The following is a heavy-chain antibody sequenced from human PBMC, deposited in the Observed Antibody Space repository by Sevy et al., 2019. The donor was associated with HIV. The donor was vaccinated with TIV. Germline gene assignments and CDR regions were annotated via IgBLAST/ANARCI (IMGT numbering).Heavy chain of an antibody. CDR1: GFTFSSYW. CDR2: IKQDGSEK. CDR3: ARQEVGATGGGAFDY. J-gene: IGHJ4*02. D-gene: IGHD1-26*01. V-gene: IGHV3-7*01. Sequence: GGYLRLSCAASGFTFSSYWMSWVRQAPGKGLEWVANIKQDGSEKYYVDSVKGRFTISRDNAKNSLYLQMNSLRAEDTAVYYCARQEVGATGGGAFDYWGQGTLVTVSS.